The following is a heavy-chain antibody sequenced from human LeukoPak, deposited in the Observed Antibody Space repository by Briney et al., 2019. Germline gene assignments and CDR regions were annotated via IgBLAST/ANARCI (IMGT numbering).Heavy chain of an antibody. V-gene: IGHV4-39*02. CDR3: ARERFGELYLVY. Sequence: SQTLSLTCTVSGGSISSGGYYWGWIRQPPGKGLEWIGSIYYSGSTYYNPSLKSRVTISVDTSKNQFSLKLSSVTAADTAVYYCARERFGELYLVYWGQGTLVTVSS. CDR2: IYYSGST. CDR1: GGSISSGGYY. D-gene: IGHD3-10*01. J-gene: IGHJ4*02.